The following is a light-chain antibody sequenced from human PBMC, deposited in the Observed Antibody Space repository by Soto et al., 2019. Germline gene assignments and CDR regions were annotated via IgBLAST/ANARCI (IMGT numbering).Light chain of an antibody. CDR2: GAS. J-gene: IGKJ1*01. CDR1: QTVSSTH. CDR3: QDYGTSRT. V-gene: IGKV3-20*01. Sequence: VFTQSPATLSLSPGEKATLSCRASQTVSSTHLAWYQQRPGQAPRLLIYGASSRATGIPDRFSGSGSETDFTLTISRLEPDDFAVYYCQDYGTSRTFGQGTKVEIK.